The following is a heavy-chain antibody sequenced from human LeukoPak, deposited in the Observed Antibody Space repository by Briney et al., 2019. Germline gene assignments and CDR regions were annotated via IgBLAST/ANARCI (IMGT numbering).Heavy chain of an antibody. CDR3: ARHVGYSSSWYPQTYYYYYGMDV. CDR2: IYYSGST. J-gene: IGHJ6*02. D-gene: IGHD6-13*01. Sequence: PSQTLSLTCTVSGGSISSGDYYWSWIRQPPGKGLEWIGYIYYSGSTNYNPSLKSRVTISVDTSKNQFSLKLSSVTAADTAVYYCARHVGYSSSWYPQTYYYYYGMDVWGQGTTVTVSS. CDR1: GGSISSGDYY. V-gene: IGHV4-61*08.